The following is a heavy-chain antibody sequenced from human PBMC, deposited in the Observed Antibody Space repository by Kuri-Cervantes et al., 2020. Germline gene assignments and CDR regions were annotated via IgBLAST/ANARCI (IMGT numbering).Heavy chain of an antibody. J-gene: IGHJ1*01. D-gene: IGHD6-19*01. CDR2: IYSGGST. Sequence: GESLKISCAASGLTVSSNYMSWVRQAPGKGLEWVSVIYSGGSTYYADSVKGRFTISRDNAKNSLYLQMNSLRAEDTAVCYCARVGYSSGRKARQKYFQHWGQGTLVTVSS. CDR1: GLTVSSNY. V-gene: IGHV3-66*01. CDR3: ARVGYSSGRKARQKYFQH.